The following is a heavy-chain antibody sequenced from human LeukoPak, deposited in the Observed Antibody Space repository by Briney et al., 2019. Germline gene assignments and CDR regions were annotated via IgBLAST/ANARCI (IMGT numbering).Heavy chain of an antibody. V-gene: IGHV4-34*01. CDR3: ARSYYDVWSGYNHPYYFDY. CDR2: INHSGST. CDR1: GGSISGYY. D-gene: IGHD3-3*01. J-gene: IGHJ4*02. Sequence: SETLSLTCTVSGGSISGYYWSWIRQPPGKGLEWIGEINHSGSTNYNPSLKSRVTISVDTSKNQFSLKLSSVTAADTAVYFCARSYYDVWSGYNHPYYFDYWGQGTLVTVSS.